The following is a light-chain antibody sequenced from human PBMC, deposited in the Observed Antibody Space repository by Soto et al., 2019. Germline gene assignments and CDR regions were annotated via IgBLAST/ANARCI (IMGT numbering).Light chain of an antibody. Sequence: QSVLTQPPSASGTPGQRVTISCSGSSSNIGSNTVSWYQQVPGTAPKLLIYSNNQRPSGVPDRFSGSKSGTSASLAITGLQADDEADYYCQSYESSSLSGFVFGSGTKVTVL. J-gene: IGLJ1*01. CDR3: QSYESSSLSGFV. CDR2: SNN. V-gene: IGLV1-44*01. CDR1: SSNIGSNT.